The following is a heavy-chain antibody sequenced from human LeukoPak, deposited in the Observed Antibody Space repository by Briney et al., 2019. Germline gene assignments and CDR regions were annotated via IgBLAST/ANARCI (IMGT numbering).Heavy chain of an antibody. D-gene: IGHD3-9*01. CDR2: IYYSGST. J-gene: IGHJ6*02. CDR3: ARALLRYFDWIPGDPPYYYYGMDV. CDR1: GGSISSSSYY. Sequence: SETLSLTCTVSGGSISSSSYYWGWIRQPPGKGLEWIGSIYYSGSTYYNPSLKSRVTISVDTSKNQFSLKLSSVTAADTAVYYCARALLRYFDWIPGDPPYYYYGMDVWGQGTTVTVSS. V-gene: IGHV4-39*07.